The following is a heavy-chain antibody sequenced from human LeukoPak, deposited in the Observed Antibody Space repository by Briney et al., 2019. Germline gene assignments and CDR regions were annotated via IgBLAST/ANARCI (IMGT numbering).Heavy chain of an antibody. CDR3: ARGSYDSSKIPTMDV. V-gene: IGHV1-46*01. D-gene: IGHD4-11*01. CDR2: IDRSGDST. J-gene: IGHJ6*03. CDR1: GFTFSNYY. Sequence: ASMKVSCKASGFTFSNYYMHWVRQAPGQGLEWMGMIDRSGDSTVYAQKFQGRVTMTRDMSTTTVYMELSSLRSEDTAVYYCARGSYDSSKIPTMDVWGEGTTVTVSS.